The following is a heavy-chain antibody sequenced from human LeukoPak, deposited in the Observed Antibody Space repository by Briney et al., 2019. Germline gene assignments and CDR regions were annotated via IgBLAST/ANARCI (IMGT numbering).Heavy chain of an antibody. CDR1: GFTFSSYW. Sequence: PGGSLRLSCAASGFTFSSYWMSWVRQAPGKGLEWVANIKQDGSEKYYVDSVKGRFTISRDNAKNSLYLQMNSLRAEDTAVYYCARVGNDILTGSNWFDPWGQGTLVTVSS. CDR2: IKQDGSEK. J-gene: IGHJ5*02. D-gene: IGHD3-9*01. V-gene: IGHV3-7*01. CDR3: ARVGNDILTGSNWFDP.